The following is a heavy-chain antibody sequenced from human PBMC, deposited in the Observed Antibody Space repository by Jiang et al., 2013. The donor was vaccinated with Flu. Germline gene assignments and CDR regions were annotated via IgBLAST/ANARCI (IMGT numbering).Heavy chain of an antibody. Sequence: GAEVKKPGESLRISCKGSGYSFTSYWISWVRQMPGKGLEWMGRIDPSDSYTNYSPSFQGHVTISADKSISTAYLQWXSLKASDTAMYYCATVGGSGIYFYYYYYGMDVVGQRATVTVSS. J-gene: IGHJ6*01. CDR2: IDPSDSYT. CDR3: ATVGGSGIYFYYYYYGMDV. V-gene: IGHV5-10-1*01. CDR1: GYSFTSYW. D-gene: IGHD3-10*01.